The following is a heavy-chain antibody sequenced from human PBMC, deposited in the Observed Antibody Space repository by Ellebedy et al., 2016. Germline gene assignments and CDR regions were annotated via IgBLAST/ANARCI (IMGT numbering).Heavy chain of an antibody. CDR2: INPSNGDT. J-gene: IGHJ4*02. Sequence: ASVKVSXXISGYRFTASYIHWVRQAPGQGLAWMGWINPSNGDTKYAQKFQGWVTVTRDTSISTVYMELNSLKSDDTAVYSCMGGAGRSWFDNWGQGTLVTVSS. CDR1: GYRFTASY. CDR3: MGGAGRSWFDN. D-gene: IGHD3-10*01. V-gene: IGHV1-2*04.